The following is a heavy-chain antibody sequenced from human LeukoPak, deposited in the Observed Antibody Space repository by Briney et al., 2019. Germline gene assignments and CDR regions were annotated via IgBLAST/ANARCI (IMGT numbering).Heavy chain of an antibody. Sequence: GGSLRLSCAASGFTFSSYWMHWVRQAPGKGLVWVSRINSDGSSTSYADPVKGRFTISRDNSKNTLFLQMNSLRAEDTAVYYCAKDGGDGYNHDAFDIWGQGTVVTVSS. CDR2: INSDGSST. V-gene: IGHV3-74*01. CDR1: GFTFSSYW. J-gene: IGHJ3*02. CDR3: AKDGGDGYNHDAFDI. D-gene: IGHD5-24*01.